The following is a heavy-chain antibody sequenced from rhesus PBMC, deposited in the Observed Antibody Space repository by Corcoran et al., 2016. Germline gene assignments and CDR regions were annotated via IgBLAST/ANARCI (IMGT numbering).Heavy chain of an antibody. CDR3: AKARGNNHDHSNPIDY. Sequence: EVQLVESGGGLVQPGGSLRLSCAASGFTFSSYGLSWVRQAPGQGLEWVSYISNGGCSTYYADSVKGRFTISRDNSKNTRSLQMNSLRAEDTAVYYCAKARGNNHDHSNPIDYWGQGVLVTVSS. D-gene: IGHD3-40*01. J-gene: IGHJ4*01. CDR1: GFTFSSYG. V-gene: IGHV3S5*01. CDR2: ISNGGCST.